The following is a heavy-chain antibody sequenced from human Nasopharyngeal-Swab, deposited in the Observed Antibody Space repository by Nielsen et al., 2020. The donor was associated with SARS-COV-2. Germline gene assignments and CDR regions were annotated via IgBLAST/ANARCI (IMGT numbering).Heavy chain of an antibody. CDR1: GFTFSSYW. Sequence: GESLKISCAASGFTFSSYWMHWVRQALGTGLVWVSRINNDGSSTNHADSVKGRFTISRDNAENTLYLQMNSLRAEDTAVYYCARELRSGGVVTPLEHWGQGSLVSVSS. CDR3: ARELRSGGVVTPLEH. CDR2: INNDGSST. V-gene: IGHV3-74*01. D-gene: IGHD4-23*01. J-gene: IGHJ1*01.